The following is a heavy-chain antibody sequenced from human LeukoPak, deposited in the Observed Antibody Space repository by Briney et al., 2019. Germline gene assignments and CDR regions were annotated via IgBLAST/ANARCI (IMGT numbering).Heavy chain of an antibody. CDR3: AKKLPDASSYFYC. J-gene: IGHJ4*02. V-gene: IGHV3-23*01. D-gene: IGHD6-6*01. CDR1: GLTLSNYD. CDR2: IGSGGYR. Sequence: GGSLRLSCVASGLTLSNYDTTWVRQAPGKGLEYVSSIGSGGYRFYGGSVKGRFSISRDNSQNTVYLQMNSLRGEDTAIYFCAKKLPDASSYFYCWGQRILVTVSS.